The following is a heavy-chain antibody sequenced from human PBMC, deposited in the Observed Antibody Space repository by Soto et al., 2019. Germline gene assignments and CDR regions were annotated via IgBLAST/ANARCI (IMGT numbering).Heavy chain of an antibody. CDR1: GYSFTGYY. V-gene: IGHV1-2*02. CDR2: INPKNGVT. D-gene: IGHD2-21*01. Sequence: SGKVSCNASGYSFTGYYVHWVRQAPGQGLEWMGWINPKNGVTKYGQKFQGRLTMTRDTSTSTAYMELSRLQSDDTAVYYCANEGVLAPPPSYNRFDPCGDGVLVTVSS. CDR3: ANEGVLAPPPSYNRFDP. J-gene: IGHJ5*02.